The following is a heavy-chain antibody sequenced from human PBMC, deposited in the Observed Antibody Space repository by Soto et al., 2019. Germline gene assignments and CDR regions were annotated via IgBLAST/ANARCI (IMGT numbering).Heavy chain of an antibody. V-gene: IGHV3-30*18. CDR1: GLTFSRSG. J-gene: IGHJ5*02. CDR3: AKDRPVKARSGSLSS. D-gene: IGHD1-26*01. Sequence: PGGSLRLSCAVSGLTFSRSGFHWVRQAPGKGLEWVAYTSYDAGYKLYADSVRGRFTISRDNSKNTLFLQMNSLRAEDTAMYYCAKDRPVKARSGSLSSWGQGTLVTVSS. CDR2: TSYDAGYK.